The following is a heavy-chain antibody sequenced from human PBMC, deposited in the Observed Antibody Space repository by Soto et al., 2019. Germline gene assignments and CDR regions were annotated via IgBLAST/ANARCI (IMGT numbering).Heavy chain of an antibody. CDR3: AHRVLRTVFGLVTTTAIYFDF. V-gene: IGHV2-5*02. J-gene: IGHJ4*02. CDR1: GFSLTTSGVG. CDR2: IYWDDDK. Sequence: QITLNESGPTQVKPRQTLTLTCTFSGFSLTTSGVGVGWIRQSSGKAPEWLALIYWDDDKRYSPSLKRRLTITKDTPKNQVVLTMADLDPADTATYYCAHRVLRTVFGLVTTTAIYFDFWGQGTPVAVSS. D-gene: IGHD3-3*01.